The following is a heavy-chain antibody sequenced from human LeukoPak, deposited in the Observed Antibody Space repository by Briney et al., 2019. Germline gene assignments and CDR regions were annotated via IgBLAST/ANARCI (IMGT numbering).Heavy chain of an antibody. J-gene: IGHJ5*02. CDR3: ARGYCSGGSCYYARWFDP. CDR1: GYSFTSYW. Sequence: GESLKISCKGSGYSFTSYWIGWVRPMPGKGLEWMGIIYPGDSDTRYSPSFQGQVTISADKSISTAYLQWSSLKASDTAMYYCARGYCSGGSCYYARWFDPWGQGTLVTVSS. CDR2: IYPGDSDT. V-gene: IGHV5-51*01. D-gene: IGHD2-15*01.